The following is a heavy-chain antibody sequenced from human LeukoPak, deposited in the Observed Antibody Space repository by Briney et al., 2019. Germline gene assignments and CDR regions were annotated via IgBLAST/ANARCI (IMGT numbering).Heavy chain of an antibody. CDR1: GGSISNNY. CDR3: ASHKGF. CDR2: IYYSGST. J-gene: IGHJ4*02. Sequence: SETLSLTCTVSGGSISNNYWSWFRQPPGKGLEWIGYIYYSGSTNYNPSLKSRVTMSVDTSKSQFSLKLSSVTAADTAVYYCASHKGFWGQGTLVTVSS. V-gene: IGHV4-59*01.